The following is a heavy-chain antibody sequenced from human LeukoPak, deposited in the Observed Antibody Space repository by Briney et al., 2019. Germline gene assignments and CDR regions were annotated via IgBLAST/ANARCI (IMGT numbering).Heavy chain of an antibody. CDR2: IYYSGST. CDR3: ARGDAWWEQNKDAFDI. D-gene: IGHD2-15*01. Sequence: SETLSLTCTVSGGSISSSSYYWGWIRQPPGKGLEWIVSIYYSGSTYYNPSLKSRVTISVDTSKNQFSLKLSSVTAADTAVYYCARGDAWWEQNKDAFDIWGQGTMVTVSS. J-gene: IGHJ3*02. V-gene: IGHV4-39*07. CDR1: GGSISSSSYY.